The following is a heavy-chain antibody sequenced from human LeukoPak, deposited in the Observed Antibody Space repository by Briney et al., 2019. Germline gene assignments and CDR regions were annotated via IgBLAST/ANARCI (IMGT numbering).Heavy chain of an antibody. J-gene: IGHJ6*03. CDR2: IRYDGSNK. Sequence: GGSLRLSCAASGFTFSSYGMHWVRQAPGKVLEWVAFIRYDGSNKYYADSVKGRFTISRDNSKHTLYLQMNSLRAEDTAVYYCATLCHDQSLWRYYYYYMDVWGKGTTVTVSS. CDR3: ATLCHDQSLWRYYYYYMDV. V-gene: IGHV3-30*02. D-gene: IGHD2-21*01. CDR1: GFTFSSYG.